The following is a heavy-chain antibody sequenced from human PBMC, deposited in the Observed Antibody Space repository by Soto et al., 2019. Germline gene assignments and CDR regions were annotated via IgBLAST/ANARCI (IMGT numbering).Heavy chain of an antibody. CDR1: GFTFSSYA. Sequence: EVQLLESGGGLVQPGGSLRLSCAASGFTFSSYAMSWVRQAPGKGLEWVSAISGSGGSTYYADSVKGRFTISRDNSKNTLNLQMNSLRAEDTAVYYCAKDLRGGSGSDQGRAFDIWGQGTMVTVSS. CDR2: ISGSGGST. D-gene: IGHD1-26*01. CDR3: AKDLRGGSGSDQGRAFDI. J-gene: IGHJ3*02. V-gene: IGHV3-23*01.